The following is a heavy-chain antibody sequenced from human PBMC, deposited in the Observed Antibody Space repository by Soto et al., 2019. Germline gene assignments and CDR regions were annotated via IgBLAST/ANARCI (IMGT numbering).Heavy chain of an antibody. Sequence: GESLKISCRGSGYGFTSYWIGWLRQMPGKGLEWMGIIYPGDSDTRYSPSFQGQVTISADKSISTAYLQWSSLRAEDTAVYYCAKDGSGFDHEYSFHSWGQGTLVTVSS. V-gene: IGHV5-51*01. CDR2: IYPGDSDT. J-gene: IGHJ4*02. CDR3: AKDGSGFDHEYSFHS. D-gene: IGHD5-12*01. CDR1: GYGFTSYW.